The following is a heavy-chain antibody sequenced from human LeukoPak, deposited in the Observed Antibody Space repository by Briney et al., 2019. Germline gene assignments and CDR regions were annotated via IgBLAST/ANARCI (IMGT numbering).Heavy chain of an antibody. D-gene: IGHD3-10*01. CDR2: INHSGST. CDR3: ARGLGVLDP. CDR1: GGSFSGYY. V-gene: IGHV4-34*01. Sequence: SETLSLTCAVYGGSFSGYYWSWIRQPPGKGLEWIGEINHSGSTNYNPSLKSRVTISVDTSKNQFSLKLSSVTAADTAVYYCARGLGVLDPWGQGTLATVSS. J-gene: IGHJ5*02.